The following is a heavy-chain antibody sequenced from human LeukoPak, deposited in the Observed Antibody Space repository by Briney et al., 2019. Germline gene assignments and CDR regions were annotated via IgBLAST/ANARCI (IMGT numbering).Heavy chain of an antibody. J-gene: IGHJ4*02. V-gene: IGHV4-59*01. Sequence: SETLSLTCTVPGGSISSFYWSWIRQPPGKGLEWIGYIYYSGSTNYNPSLKSRVTISVDTSQNHFSLKLTSVTSADTAVYYCARGNGDLLDWGQGTLVTVSS. CDR1: GGSISSFY. CDR2: IYYSGST. D-gene: IGHD1-26*01. CDR3: ARGNGDLLD.